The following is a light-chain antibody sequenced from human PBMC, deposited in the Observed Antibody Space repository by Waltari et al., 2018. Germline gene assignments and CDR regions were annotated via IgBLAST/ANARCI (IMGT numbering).Light chain of an antibody. CDR1: NSNVGSYNL. CDR2: EGN. Sequence: QSALTQPASVSGSPGQSITISCTGFNSNVGSYNLVSWYQKHPGKAPKLLIYEGNRRPSGGSNRCSGSKSDNTASLTLSGLQAEDEADYYCCSNVGSSVFFGGGTKLTVL. CDR3: CSNVGSSVF. J-gene: IGLJ2*01. V-gene: IGLV2-23*03.